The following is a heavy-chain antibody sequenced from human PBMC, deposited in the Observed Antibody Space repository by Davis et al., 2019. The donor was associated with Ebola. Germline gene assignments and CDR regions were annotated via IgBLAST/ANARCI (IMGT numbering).Heavy chain of an antibody. CDR1: GFTFSSYG. Sequence: PGGSLRLSCAASGFTFSSYGMHWVRQAPGKGLEWVSGINWNGGSTGYADSVKGRFTISRDNAKNSLYLQMNSLRAEDTALYYCARDGGVGIAVLRYFDYWGQGTLVTVSS. CDR3: ARDGGVGIAVLRYFDY. D-gene: IGHD6-19*01. J-gene: IGHJ4*02. CDR2: INWNGGST. V-gene: IGHV3-20*04.